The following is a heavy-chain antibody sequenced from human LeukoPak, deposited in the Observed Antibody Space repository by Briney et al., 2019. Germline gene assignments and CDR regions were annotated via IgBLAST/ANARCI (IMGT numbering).Heavy chain of an antibody. CDR3: ARGVQVWLMSQRYFDS. CDR2: FSTSGSS. CDR1: GTSITDYF. V-gene: IGHV4-4*07. Sequence: PSETLSLTCTVSGTSITDYFWTWVRQPAGKGLEWIGRFSTSGSSNYSPSLKSRVTMSVDTSKNQFSLNLTSVTAADTAVYYCARGVQVWLMSQRYFDSWGQGTLVTVSS. J-gene: IGHJ4*02. D-gene: IGHD3-10*01.